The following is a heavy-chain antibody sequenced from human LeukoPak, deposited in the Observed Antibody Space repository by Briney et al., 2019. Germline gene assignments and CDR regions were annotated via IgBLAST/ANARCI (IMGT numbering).Heavy chain of an antibody. Sequence: ASVKVSCKVSGYTLTELSMHWVRQAPGKGLEWMGGFDPEDGETIYAQKFQGRVTMTEDTSTDTAYMELSSLRSEDTAVYYCARGRPERTIFGVVILDYWGQGTLVTVSS. CDR3: ARGRPERTIFGVVILDY. CDR1: GYTLTELS. J-gene: IGHJ4*02. CDR2: FDPEDGET. V-gene: IGHV1-24*01. D-gene: IGHD3-3*01.